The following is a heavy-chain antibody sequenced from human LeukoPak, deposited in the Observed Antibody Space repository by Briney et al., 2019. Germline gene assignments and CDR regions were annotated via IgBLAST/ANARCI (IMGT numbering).Heavy chain of an antibody. V-gene: IGHV4-34*01. CDR3: AKPLTQTIFGAFDS. Sequence: PSETLSLTCAVYGGSFSGYYWSWIRQPPGKGLEWIGEINHSGSTNYNPSLKSRVTISVDTSKNQFSLKLSSVTAADTAVYYCAKPLTQTIFGAFDSWGQGTLVTVSS. J-gene: IGHJ4*02. CDR2: INHSGST. D-gene: IGHD3-3*02. CDR1: GGSFSGYY.